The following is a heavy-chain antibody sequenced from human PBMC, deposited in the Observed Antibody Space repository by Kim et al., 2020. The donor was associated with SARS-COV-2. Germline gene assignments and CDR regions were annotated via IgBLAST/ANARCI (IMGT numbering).Heavy chain of an antibody. CDR3: TKRDFSHSSTFSPFFDT. J-gene: IGHJ4*02. V-gene: IGHV3-23*01. CDR2: ITGDSSEI. Sequence: GGSLRLSCAASGFTFNNFAMNWVRQAPGKGPEWVSGITGDSSEIYYADSVKGRFTISRDNSRNTLYLQMNSLTVEDTAVYYCTKRDFSHSSTFSPFFDTGSQGTRVTVPT. D-gene: IGHD2-2*01. CDR1: GFTFNNFA.